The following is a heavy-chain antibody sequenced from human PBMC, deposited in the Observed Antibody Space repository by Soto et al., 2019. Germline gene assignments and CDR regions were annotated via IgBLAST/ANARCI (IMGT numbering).Heavy chain of an antibody. CDR3: ARSDSRGXXFLVDS. D-gene: IGHD3-22*01. Sequence: QVQLQESGPGLVKPSQTLSLTCTVSGGSISRSDYYWSWIRQHPGKGLEWIGYIYYSGSTYYNPSLKSRVTMSVDTSKNQLSLKLSSLTAADTAVYYCARSDSRGXXFLVDSWGXGILVTVSS. V-gene: IGHV4-31*03. J-gene: IGHJ4*02. CDR1: GGSISRSDYY. CDR2: IYYSGST.